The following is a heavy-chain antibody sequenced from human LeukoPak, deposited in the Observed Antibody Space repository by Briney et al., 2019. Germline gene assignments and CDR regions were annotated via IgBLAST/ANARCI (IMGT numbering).Heavy chain of an antibody. D-gene: IGHD3-22*01. J-gene: IGHJ5*02. CDR2: INAGNGNT. V-gene: IGHV1-3*01. Sequence: GASVKVSCKASGYTFTSYAMHWVRQAPGQRLEWVGWINAGNGNTKYSQKFQGRVTMTEDTSTDTAYMELSSLRSEDTAVYYCARARSPSSGYLLRDHNWFDPWGQGTLVTVSS. CDR3: ARARSPSSGYLLRDHNWFDP. CDR1: GYTFTSYA.